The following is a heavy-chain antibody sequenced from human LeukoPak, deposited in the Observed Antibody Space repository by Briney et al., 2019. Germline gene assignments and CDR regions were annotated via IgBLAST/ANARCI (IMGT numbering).Heavy chain of an antibody. CDR2: IYHTGRT. V-gene: IGHV4-30-2*01. CDR1: GGSIIVAAYF. Sequence: SQTLSLTCAVSGGSIIVAAYFGSWIRQPPGKGLEWIGYIYHTGRTYSNPSLKSRVTIPVDRSKNQFSLNLSSVTAADTAVYYCARGYGDNSGSFDIWGQGTMVTVSS. CDR3: ARGYGDNSGSFDI. D-gene: IGHD4-23*01. J-gene: IGHJ3*02.